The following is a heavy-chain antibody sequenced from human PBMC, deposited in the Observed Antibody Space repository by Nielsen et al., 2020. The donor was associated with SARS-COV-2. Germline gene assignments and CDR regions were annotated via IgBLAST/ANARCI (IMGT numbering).Heavy chain of an antibody. J-gene: IGHJ4*02. V-gene: IGHV3-73*01. CDR1: GFTFSGSA. CDR3: TRQLLVGATPPDY. CDR2: IRSKAETYAT. Sequence: GGSLSLSCAASGFTFSGSAMHWVRQASGKGLEWVGRIRSKAETYATSYAASVKGRFTISRDDSKNTAYLQMNSLKTEDTAVYYCTRQLLVGATPPDYWGQGTLVTVSS. D-gene: IGHD1-26*01.